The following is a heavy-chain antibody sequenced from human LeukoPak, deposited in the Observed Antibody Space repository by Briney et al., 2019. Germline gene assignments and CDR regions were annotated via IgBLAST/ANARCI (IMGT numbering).Heavy chain of an antibody. CDR1: GFTFSGSA. CDR3: TRHVSARRGSYLDNDAFDI. Sequence: PGGSLRLSCAASGFTFSGSAMHWVRQASGKGLEWVGRIRSKANSYATAYAASVNGRFTISRDGSKNTAYLQMNSLKTEDTAVYYCTRHVSARRGSYLDNDAFDIWGQGTMVTVSS. D-gene: IGHD1-26*01. V-gene: IGHV3-73*01. J-gene: IGHJ3*02. CDR2: IRSKANSYAT.